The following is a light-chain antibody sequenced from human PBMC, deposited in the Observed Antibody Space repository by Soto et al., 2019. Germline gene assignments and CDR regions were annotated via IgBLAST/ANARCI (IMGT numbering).Light chain of an antibody. J-gene: IGLJ2*01. CDR2: ENN. CDR3: QSYDSSTVV. Sequence: NFMLTQPHSVSESPGKTVTISCTRSSGSIASNDVQWYQQRPGSAPTTVIYENNQRPSGVPDRFSGSTDGSSNSASLTISGLQTEYEADYYCQSYDSSTVVFGGGTKLTVL. V-gene: IGLV6-57*04. CDR1: SGSIASND.